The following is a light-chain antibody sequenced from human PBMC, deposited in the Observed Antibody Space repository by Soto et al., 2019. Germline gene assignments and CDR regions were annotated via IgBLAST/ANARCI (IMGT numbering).Light chain of an antibody. J-gene: IGKJ4*01. CDR2: DAS. CDR3: QQHGSSLGVT. V-gene: IGKV1-5*01. Sequence: DILMTQSACALSVYLGERVTITCRASQGISGWLAGYQQQPGKAPKLLLYDASSLESSVTPRFSGSSSGTDFTLTISSLVPEEFAVYYCQQHGSSLGVTFGEGTKVDI. CDR1: QGISGW.